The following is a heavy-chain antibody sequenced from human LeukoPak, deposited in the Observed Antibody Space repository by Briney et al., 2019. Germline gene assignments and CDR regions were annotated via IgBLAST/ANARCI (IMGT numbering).Heavy chain of an antibody. CDR1: GGSISSYY. J-gene: IGHJ6*02. Sequence: TSETLSLTCTVSGGSISSYYWSWIRQPPGKGLEWIGYIYYSGSTNYNPSLKSRVTISVDTSKNQFSLKLSSVTAADTAVYYCARGPSYPSATYYYYYGMDVWGQGTTVTVSS. V-gene: IGHV4-59*01. CDR2: IYYSGST. D-gene: IGHD2-2*01. CDR3: ARGPSYPSATYYYYYGMDV.